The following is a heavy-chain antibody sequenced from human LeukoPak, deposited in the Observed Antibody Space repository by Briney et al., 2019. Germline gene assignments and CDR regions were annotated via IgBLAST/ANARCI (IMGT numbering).Heavy chain of an antibody. CDR3: ARDVGFD. Sequence: SETLSLTCTVSGGSVNSDNYYWSWIRQPPGRGLEWIGYIFYTGSTNYNPSLNSGVAKSVDPSKNQFSLEVSSVTAADTAVYYCARDVGFDWGQGTLVTVSS. CDR1: GGSVNSDNYY. D-gene: IGHD6-25*01. V-gene: IGHV4-61*01. CDR2: IFYTGST. J-gene: IGHJ4*02.